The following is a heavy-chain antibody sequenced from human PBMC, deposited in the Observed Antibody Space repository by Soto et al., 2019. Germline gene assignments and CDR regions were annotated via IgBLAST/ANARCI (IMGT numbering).Heavy chain of an antibody. J-gene: IGHJ5*02. D-gene: IGHD6-13*01. CDR3: ARDHSSSWYSRGHGWFDP. V-gene: IGHV4-31*03. Sequence: SETLSRTCTVSGGSISSGGDYWGGIRQHPGKGLEWIGYIYYSGSTYYNPSLKSRVTISVDTSKNQFSLKLSSVTAADTAVYYCARDHSSSWYSRGHGWFDPWGQGTLVTVSS. CDR2: IYYSGST. CDR1: GGSISSGGDY.